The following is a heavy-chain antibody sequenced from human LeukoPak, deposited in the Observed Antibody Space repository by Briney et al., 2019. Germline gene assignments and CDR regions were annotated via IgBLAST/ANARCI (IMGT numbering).Heavy chain of an antibody. Sequence: GRSLRLSCAASGFTFSSYGMHWVRQAPGKGLEWVAVISYDGSNKYYADSVKGRFTISRDNSKNTLYLQMNSLRAEDMAVYYCAKDVSIVVVVAATDYYYGMDVWGQGTTVTVSS. CDR1: GFTFSSYG. CDR3: AKDVSIVVVVAATDYYYGMDV. V-gene: IGHV3-30*18. D-gene: IGHD2-15*01. CDR2: ISYDGSNK. J-gene: IGHJ6*02.